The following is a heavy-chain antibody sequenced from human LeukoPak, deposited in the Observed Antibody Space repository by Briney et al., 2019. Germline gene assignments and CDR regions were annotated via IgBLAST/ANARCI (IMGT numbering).Heavy chain of an antibody. CDR2: IGGSGGST. Sequence: GGSLRLSCTASGFTFSSYAMSWVRQAPGKGLEWVSAIGGSGGSTYYADSVKGRFTISRDNSKNTLYLQMNSLRAEDTAVYYCARWYSSGWYSDYWGQGTLVTVSS. V-gene: IGHV3-23*01. J-gene: IGHJ4*02. D-gene: IGHD6-19*01. CDR3: ARWYSSGWYSDY. CDR1: GFTFSSYA.